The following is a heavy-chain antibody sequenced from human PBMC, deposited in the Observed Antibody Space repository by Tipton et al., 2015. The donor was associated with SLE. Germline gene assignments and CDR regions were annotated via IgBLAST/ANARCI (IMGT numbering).Heavy chain of an antibody. D-gene: IGHD1-1*01. CDR3: ARGQHQLGRFDP. V-gene: IGHV4-61*09. CDR1: GDSISSFSYY. J-gene: IGHJ5*02. Sequence: TLSLTCTVSGDSISSFSYYWGWIRQPAGKGLEWIGHFYTSGSTHYKPSLKSRVTMSVDTSKNQFSLKLNSVTAADTAVYYCARGQHQLGRFDPWGQGTLVTVSS. CDR2: FYTSGST.